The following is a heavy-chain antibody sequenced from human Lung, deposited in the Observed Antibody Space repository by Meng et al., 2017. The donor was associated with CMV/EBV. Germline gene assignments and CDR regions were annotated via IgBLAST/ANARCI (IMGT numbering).Heavy chain of an antibody. J-gene: IGHJ4*02. CDR2: IRHDINNK. Sequence: GGSLRLXCAASGFTFRSYGMQWVRQAPGKGLEWVAFIRHDINNKYYSDSVRGRFAISRDNSKNTLYLQMNSLRAEDTAVYYCAKDKSIGGNSLDYWCQGAEVTVSS. CDR3: AKDKSIGGNSLDY. V-gene: IGHV3-30*02. D-gene: IGHD4-23*01. CDR1: GFTFRSYG.